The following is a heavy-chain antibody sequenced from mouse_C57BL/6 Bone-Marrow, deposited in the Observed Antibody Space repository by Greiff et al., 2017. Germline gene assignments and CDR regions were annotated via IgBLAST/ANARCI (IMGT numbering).Heavy chain of an antibody. CDR2: IYPRSGNT. CDR1: GYTFTSYG. V-gene: IGHV1-81*01. J-gene: IGHJ3*01. D-gene: IGHD3-2*02. Sequence: QVQLQQSGAELARPGASVKLSCKASGYTFTSYGISWVKQRTGQGLEWIGEIYPRSGNTYYNEKFNGKATLTADNSSSTAYMELRSLTSEDSAVYFWARETAQARAWFAYWGQGTLVTVSA. CDR3: ARETAQARAWFAY.